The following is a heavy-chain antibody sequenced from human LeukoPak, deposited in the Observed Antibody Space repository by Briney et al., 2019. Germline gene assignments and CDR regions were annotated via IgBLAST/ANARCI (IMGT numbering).Heavy chain of an antibody. Sequence: GRSLRLSCAASGFTFSSYAMSWVRQAPGKGLEWVSAISGSGGSTYYADSVKGRFTISRDNSKNTLYLQMNSLRAEDTAVYYCAKDLSWQLVNYFDYWGQGTLVTVSS. V-gene: IGHV3-23*01. D-gene: IGHD6-6*01. J-gene: IGHJ4*02. CDR3: AKDLSWQLVNYFDY. CDR2: ISGSGGST. CDR1: GFTFSSYA.